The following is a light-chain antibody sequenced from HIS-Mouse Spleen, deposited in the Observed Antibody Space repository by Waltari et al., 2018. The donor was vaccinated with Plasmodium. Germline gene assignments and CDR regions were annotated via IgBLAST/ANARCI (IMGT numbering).Light chain of an antibody. V-gene: IGKV4-1*01. CDR3: QQDYSTPYT. Sequence: DIVMTQSPDSLAVSLGERATINCKSSQSVLYSSNNKNYLGWYQQKQGQPPKLLIYWASTRESGVTDRFSGSGSGKGFSLTISSLQAEDVAVYYCQQDYSTPYTFGQGTKLEI. CDR2: WAS. J-gene: IGKJ2*01. CDR1: QSVLYSSNNKNY.